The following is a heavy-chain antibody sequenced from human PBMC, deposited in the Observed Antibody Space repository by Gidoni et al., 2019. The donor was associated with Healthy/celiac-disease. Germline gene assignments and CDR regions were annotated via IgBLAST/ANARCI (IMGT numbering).Heavy chain of an antibody. Sequence: QVQLQVSGPGLVKPSETLSLTCTVPGASISRYYWSWIRQPPGKGLEWIGYIYFSGSTNYNPSLKSRVTISVDTSKNQFSLKLSSVTAADTAVYFCARENRDIVATKDAFDIWGQGTMVTVSS. CDR3: ARENRDIVATKDAFDI. CDR1: GASISRYY. CDR2: IYFSGST. J-gene: IGHJ3*02. V-gene: IGHV4-59*01. D-gene: IGHD5-12*01.